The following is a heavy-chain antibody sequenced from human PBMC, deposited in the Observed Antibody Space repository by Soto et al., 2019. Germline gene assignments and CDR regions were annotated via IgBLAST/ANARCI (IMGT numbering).Heavy chain of an antibody. J-gene: IGHJ6*02. D-gene: IGHD3-3*01. CDR2: IYYSGST. CDR3: ASGGISDDFWTNYYGMDV. Sequence: PSETLSLTCNVSGGSISSGDYYWSWIRQPPGKGLEWIGYIYYSGSTYYNPSLKSRVTISVDTSKNQFSLKLSSVTAADTAVYYCASGGISDDFWTNYYGMDVWGQGTTVTVSS. V-gene: IGHV4-30-4*01. CDR1: GGSISSGDYY.